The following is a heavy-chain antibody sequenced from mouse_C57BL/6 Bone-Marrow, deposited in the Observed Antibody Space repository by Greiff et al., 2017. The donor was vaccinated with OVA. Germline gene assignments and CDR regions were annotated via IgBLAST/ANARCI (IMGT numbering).Heavy chain of an antibody. J-gene: IGHJ3*01. CDR2: IDPNSGGT. Sequence: QVQLQQSGAEFVKPGASVKLSCKASGFTFTSYWMHWVKQRPGRGLEWIGRIDPNSGGTSYTEKVKSKATLTVDNPASTDYMQLSSLTSEDSAVYYCARVYSNLGFAYWGQGTLVTVSA. CDR3: ARVYSNLGFAY. D-gene: IGHD2-5*01. CDR1: GFTFTSYW. V-gene: IGHV1-72*01.